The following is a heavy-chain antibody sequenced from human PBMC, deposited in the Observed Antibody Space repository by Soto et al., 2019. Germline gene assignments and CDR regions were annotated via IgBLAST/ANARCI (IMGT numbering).Heavy chain of an antibody. CDR2: LIPIFGTA. CDR1: GGTFSSYA. CDR3: AKRIHPLVYPEDYYYYGMDV. D-gene: IGHD2-2*01. J-gene: IGHJ6*02. V-gene: IGHV1-69*01. Sequence: QVQLVQSGAAVKKPGSSVKVSCKASGGTFSSYAISWVRQAPGQGLEWMGGLIPIFGTANYAQKFQGRVTITADESTSTAYMEVSSLRSEDTAVYYCAKRIHPLVYPEDYYYYGMDVWGQGTTVTVSS.